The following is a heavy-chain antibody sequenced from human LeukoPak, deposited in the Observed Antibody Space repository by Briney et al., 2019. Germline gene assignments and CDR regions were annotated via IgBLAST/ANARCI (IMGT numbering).Heavy chain of an antibody. CDR2: ISAYNGNT. V-gene: IGHV1-18*01. CDR3: AREGAAAGHDYYYYYMDV. J-gene: IGHJ6*03. D-gene: IGHD6-13*01. CDR1: GYTFTSYG. Sequence: ASVTVSCKASGYTFTSYGISWVRQAPGQGLEWMGWISAYNGNTNYAQKLQGRVTMTTDTSTSTAYMELRSLRSDDTAVYYCAREGAAAGHDYYYYYMDVWGKGTTVTVSS.